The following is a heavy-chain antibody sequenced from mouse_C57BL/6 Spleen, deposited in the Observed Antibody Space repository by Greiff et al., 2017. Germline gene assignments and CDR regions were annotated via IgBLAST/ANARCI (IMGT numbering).Heavy chain of an antibody. V-gene: IGHV5-17*01. CDR3: GRRGWEGAMDY. J-gene: IGHJ4*01. D-gene: IGHD1-1*02. CDR1: GFTFSDYG. CDR2: ISSGSSTI. Sequence: EVHLVESGGGLVKPGGSLKLSCAASGFTFSDYGMHWVRQAPEKGLEWVAYISSGSSTIYYADTVKGRFTISRDNAKNTLFLQMTSLRCEDTAMYYWGRRGWEGAMDYWGQGTSVTVSS.